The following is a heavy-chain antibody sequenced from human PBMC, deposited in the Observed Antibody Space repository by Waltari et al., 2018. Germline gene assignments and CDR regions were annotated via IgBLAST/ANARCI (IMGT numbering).Heavy chain of an antibody. D-gene: IGHD3-10*01. CDR3: ARMYYYDYYYGMDV. J-gene: IGHJ6*02. CDR1: GGSLSAPF. CDR2: VYYRGTT. Sequence: QVQLQESGPGLVKSSETLSLTCSVSGGSLSAPFWIWVRQSPGKGLVWIGNVYYRGTTSYNPSLKSRVTISIDTSKNQFSLKLNSVTAADTAIYYCARMYYYDYYYGMDVWGQGTTVIVSS. V-gene: IGHV4-59*11.